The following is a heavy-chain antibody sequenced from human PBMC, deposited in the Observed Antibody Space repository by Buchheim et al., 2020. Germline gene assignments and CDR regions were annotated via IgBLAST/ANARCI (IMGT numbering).Heavy chain of an antibody. Sequence: VQLVESGGGVVQPGRSLRLSCAASGFTFSSYGMHWVRQAPGKGLEWVANIKQDGSEKYYVDSVKGRFTISRDNAKNSLYLQMNSLRAEDTAVYYCARDIIVRFLEWSNSGYDYWGQGTL. CDR1: GFTFSSYG. CDR3: ARDIIVRFLEWSNSGYDY. D-gene: IGHD3-3*01. J-gene: IGHJ4*02. V-gene: IGHV3-7*01. CDR2: IKQDGSEK.